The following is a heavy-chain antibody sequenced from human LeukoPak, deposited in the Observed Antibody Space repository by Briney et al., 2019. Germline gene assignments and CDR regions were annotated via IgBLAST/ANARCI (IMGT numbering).Heavy chain of an antibody. D-gene: IGHD1-26*01. CDR3: ARDEGVGATDLYYYGMDV. J-gene: IGHJ6*02. CDR2: MNPNSGNT. Sequence: ASVKVSCKASGYTFTSYDINWVRQATGQGLEWMGWMNPNSGNTGYAQKFQGRVTITRNTSISTAYMELSSLRAEDTAVYYCARDEGVGATDLYYYGMDVWGQGTTVTVSS. CDR1: GYTFTSYD. V-gene: IGHV1-8*03.